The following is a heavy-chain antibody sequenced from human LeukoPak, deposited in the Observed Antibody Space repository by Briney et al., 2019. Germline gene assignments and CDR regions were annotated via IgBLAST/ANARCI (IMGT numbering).Heavy chain of an antibody. J-gene: IGHJ3*02. CDR3: ARVRGPLEDSDAFDI. D-gene: IGHD3-22*01. CDR1: GYTFTSYY. V-gene: IGHV1-46*01. CDR2: INPSGGST. Sequence: ASVKVSCKASGYTFTSYYMHWVRQAPGQGLEWMGIINPSGGSTSYAQKFQGRVTMTRDTSTSTVYMELSSLRSEDTAVYYCARVRGPLEDSDAFDIWRQGTMVTVSS.